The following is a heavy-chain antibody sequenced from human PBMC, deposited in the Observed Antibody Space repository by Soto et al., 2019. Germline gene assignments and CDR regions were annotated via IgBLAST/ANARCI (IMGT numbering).Heavy chain of an antibody. D-gene: IGHD3-10*01. V-gene: IGHV3-21*01. CDR3: SRVGLLVRYYYGMDV. J-gene: IGHJ6*02. Sequence: GGSLRLSCAASGFTFSSYSMNWVRQAPGKGLEWVSSISSSSSYIYYADSVKGRFTISRDNAKDSLYLQMNSLRPEDTAVYYCSRVGLLVRYYYGMDVWGQGTTLTVPS. CDR1: GFTFSSYS. CDR2: ISSSSSYI.